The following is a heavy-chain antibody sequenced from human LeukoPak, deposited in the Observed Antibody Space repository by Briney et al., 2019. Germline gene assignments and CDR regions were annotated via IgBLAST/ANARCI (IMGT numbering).Heavy chain of an antibody. J-gene: IGHJ4*02. D-gene: IGHD1-26*01. Sequence: PSETLSLTCTVSGVSISNSNYYWGWIRQPPGRGLEWIGSIYYSGGTYYNPSLKSRVTISVDTSKNQFSLNLSSVTAADTAVFHCARHGGASYLYYFDYWGQGTLVTVSS. CDR1: GVSISNSNYY. CDR2: IYYSGGT. V-gene: IGHV4-39*01. CDR3: ARHGGASYLYYFDY.